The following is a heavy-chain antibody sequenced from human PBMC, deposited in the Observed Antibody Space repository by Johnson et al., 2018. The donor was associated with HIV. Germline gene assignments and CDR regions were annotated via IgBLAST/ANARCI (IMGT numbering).Heavy chain of an antibody. CDR2: ISSSGSTI. CDR1: GFTFSDYY. V-gene: IGHV3-11*04. D-gene: IGHD2-15*01. CDR3: ARAGRLGYCSGGSCYSPAFDI. J-gene: IGHJ3*02. Sequence: QEQLVESGGGLVKPGGSLRLSCAASGFTFSDYYMSWIRQAPGKGLEWVSYISSSGSTIYYADSVKGGLTISRANAKTSLYLQMNSLRAEDTAVYYCARAGRLGYCSGGSCYSPAFDIWGQGTMVTVS.